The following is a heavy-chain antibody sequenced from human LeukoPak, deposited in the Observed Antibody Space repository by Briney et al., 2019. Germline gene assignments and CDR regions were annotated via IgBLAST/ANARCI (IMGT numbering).Heavy chain of an antibody. V-gene: IGHV3-15*05. J-gene: IGHJ6*02. CDR1: GFSFSNAW. Sequence: GGSLRLSCAASGFSFSNAWMTWVRQAPGKGLEWVGRIYRNADGGTTDYAAPVKGRFTISRDDSKNTLYLQMNSLKTEDTAVYYCTTDSYCSTTTCYASSNYYYGLDAWGQGTSVTVS. D-gene: IGHD2-2*01. CDR3: TTDSYCSTTTCYASSNYYYGLDA. CDR2: IYRNADGGTT.